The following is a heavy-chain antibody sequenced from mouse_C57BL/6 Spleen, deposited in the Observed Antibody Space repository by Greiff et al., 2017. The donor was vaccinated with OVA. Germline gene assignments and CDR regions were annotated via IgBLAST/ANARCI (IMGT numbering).Heavy chain of an antibody. CDR2: ISSGGSYT. J-gene: IGHJ4*01. CDR3: ARRTVVATDAMDY. V-gene: IGHV5-6*02. Sequence: EVKLMESGGDLVKPGGSLKLSCAASGFTFSSYGMSWVRQTPDKRLEWVATISSGGSYTYYPDSVKGRFTISRDNAKNTLYLQMSSLKSEDTAMYYCARRTVVATDAMDYWGQGTSVTVSS. CDR1: GFTFSSYG. D-gene: IGHD1-1*01.